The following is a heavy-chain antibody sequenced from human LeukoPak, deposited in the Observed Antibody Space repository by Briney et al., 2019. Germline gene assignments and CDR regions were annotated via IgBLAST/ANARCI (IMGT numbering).Heavy chain of an antibody. Sequence: GESLKISCKVSGYRCANYWIGWVHQMPGKGLEWMGIIYPGDSDTRYSPSFEGRVTISADKSISTAYLQWSSLKASDTAIYYCARHWLGSDHYYGSGNWDHWGQGTLVTVSS. V-gene: IGHV5-51*07. CDR1: GYRCANYW. CDR2: IYPGDSDT. J-gene: IGHJ4*02. CDR3: ARHWLGSDHYYGSGNWDH. D-gene: IGHD3-10*01.